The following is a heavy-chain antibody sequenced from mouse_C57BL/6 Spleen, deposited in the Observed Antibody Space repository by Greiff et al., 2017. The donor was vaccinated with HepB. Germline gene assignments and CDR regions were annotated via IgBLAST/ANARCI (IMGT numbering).Heavy chain of an antibody. CDR3: TKITTVVATRAY. D-gene: IGHD1-1*01. J-gene: IGHJ3*01. Sequence: VQLKQSGAELVRPGASVKLSCTASGFNIKDDYMHWVKQRPEQGLEWIGWIDPENGDTEYASKFQGKATITADTSSNTAYLQLSSLTSEDTAVYYCTKITTVVATRAYWGQGTLVTVSA. CDR1: GFNIKDDY. V-gene: IGHV14-4*01. CDR2: IDPENGDT.